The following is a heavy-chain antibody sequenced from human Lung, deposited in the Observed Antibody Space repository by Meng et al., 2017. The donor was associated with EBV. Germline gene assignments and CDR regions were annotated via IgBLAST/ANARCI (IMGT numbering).Heavy chain of an antibody. CDR2: ISSSSSCI. V-gene: IGHV3-21*01. CDR3: ARKPGWFEY. J-gene: IGHJ4*02. Sequence: VRLLGCGGGLLRPGGSLGLSCAASGFTFSSYTMSWVRQAPGKGLEWVSAISSSSSCIYYADSVKGRFTISRDNAKNSLYLQMNSLRADDTAVYYCARKPGWFEYWGQGTLVTVSS. CDR1: GFTFSSYT.